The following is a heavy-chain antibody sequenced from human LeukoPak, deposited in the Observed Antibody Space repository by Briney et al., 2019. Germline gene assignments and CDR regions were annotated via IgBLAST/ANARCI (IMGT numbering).Heavy chain of an antibody. CDR1: GFTVSSNY. V-gene: IGHV3-53*01. D-gene: IGHD6-6*01. CDR3: AREFDSYYFDH. CDR2: IYRGGST. J-gene: IGHJ4*02. Sequence: PGGSLRLSCAASGFTVSSNYMSWVRQALGKGLEWISVIYRGGSTNYADSVKRRFTVSRDNSKTTLYLQMNSRRAEDTAVYYCAREFDSYYFDHWGQGTLVTVSS.